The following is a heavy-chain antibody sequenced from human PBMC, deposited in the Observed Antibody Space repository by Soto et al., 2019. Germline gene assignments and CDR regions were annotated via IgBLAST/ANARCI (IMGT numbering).Heavy chain of an antibody. CDR3: ARMTTVTTLGYYYYGMDV. D-gene: IGHD4-17*01. Sequence: QVQLQESGPGLVKPSQTLSLTCTVSGGSISSGGYYWSWIRQHPGKGLEWIGYIYYSGSTYYNPSLKSRVTISVDTSKNQFSLKLSSVTAADTAVYYCARMTTVTTLGYYYYGMDVWGQGTTVTVSS. J-gene: IGHJ6*02. V-gene: IGHV4-31*03. CDR1: GGSISSGGYY. CDR2: IYYSGST.